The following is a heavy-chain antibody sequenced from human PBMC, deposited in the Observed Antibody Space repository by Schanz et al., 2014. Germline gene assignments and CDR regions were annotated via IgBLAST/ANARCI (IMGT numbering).Heavy chain of an antibody. Sequence: EADLVESGGGLIQRGESLRLSCAASGFTFNSYAMSWVRQAPGKGLEWVSTISASGGSTYYADSVKGRFTISRDNSKNILYLQMNSLRAEDTAVYYCAKARRKSNCSGGRCFHYSYYGMDVWGQGTTVTVSS. J-gene: IGHJ6*02. CDR3: AKARRKSNCSGGRCFHYSYYGMDV. CDR1: GFTFNSYA. D-gene: IGHD2-15*01. CDR2: ISASGGST. V-gene: IGHV3-23*04.